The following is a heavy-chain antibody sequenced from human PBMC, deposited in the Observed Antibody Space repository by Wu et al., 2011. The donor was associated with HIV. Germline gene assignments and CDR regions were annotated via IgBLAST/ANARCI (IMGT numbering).Heavy chain of an antibody. D-gene: IGHD2-21*01. CDR2: IVPVFGAT. CDR3: ARDLGGDEDY. Sequence: QVHLVQSGAEVKKPGSSVKVSCKASGDTFSSYAISWVRQAPGQGLEWMGGIVPVFGATNYAQKFQGRVTITADKSTSTAYMELSSLTSEDTAVYYCARDLGGDEDYWGQGTLVTVSS. J-gene: IGHJ4*02. CDR1: GDTFSSYA. V-gene: IGHV1-69*14.